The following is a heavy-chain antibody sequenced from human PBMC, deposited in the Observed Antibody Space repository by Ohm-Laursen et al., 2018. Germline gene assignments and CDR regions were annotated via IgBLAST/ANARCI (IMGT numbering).Heavy chain of an antibody. Sequence: ASSVKVSCKASGYTLTAYFIHWVRQAPGQGLEWMGGINPNSGDTNYAQKFQGRVTMTRDTSINTAYMELSSLTSDDSAVYYCVAYYFDSSGYVHYNFDYWGQGTLVTVSS. CDR3: VAYYFDSSGYVHYNFDY. CDR2: INPNSGDT. CDR1: GYTLTAYF. V-gene: IGHV1-2*02. D-gene: IGHD3-22*01. J-gene: IGHJ4*02.